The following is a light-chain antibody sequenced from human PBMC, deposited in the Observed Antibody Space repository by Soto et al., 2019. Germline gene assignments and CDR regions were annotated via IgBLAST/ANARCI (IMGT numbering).Light chain of an antibody. CDR2: GAS. J-gene: IGKJ1*01. Sequence: EIVLTQSPGTLSLSPGERATLSCRGSQSVSSSYLAWYQQKPGQAPRLLIYGASSRATGIPDRFSGSGSGTDFTLTISGLEPEDFAVYYCQQYGRPPRTFGQGTKVEIK. V-gene: IGKV3-20*01. CDR3: QQYGRPPRT. CDR1: QSVSSSY.